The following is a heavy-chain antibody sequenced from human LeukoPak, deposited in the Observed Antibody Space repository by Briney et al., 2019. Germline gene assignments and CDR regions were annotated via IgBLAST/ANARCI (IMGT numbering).Heavy chain of an antibody. CDR3: ARYTGNYYYYYGMDV. CDR2: IYYSGST. D-gene: IGHD1-26*01. J-gene: IGHJ6*02. Sequence: SETLSLTCTVSGGSISSYYWSWIRQPPVKGLEWIGYIYYSGSTNYNPSLKSRVTISVDTSKNQFSLKLSSVTAADTAVYYCARYTGNYYYYYGMDVWGQGTTVTVSS. V-gene: IGHV4-59*01. CDR1: GGSISSYY.